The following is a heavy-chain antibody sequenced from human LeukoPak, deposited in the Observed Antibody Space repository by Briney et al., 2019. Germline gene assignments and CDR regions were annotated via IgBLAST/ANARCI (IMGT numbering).Heavy chain of an antibody. V-gene: IGHV1-18*01. CDR3: ARDVSGYYGSGTQGWFDP. D-gene: IGHD3-10*01. Sequence: ASVTVSCKASGYTFTSYGISWVRQAPGQGLEWMGWISAYNGNTNYAQKLQGRVTMTTDTSTSTAYMELRSLRSDDTAVYYCARDVSGYYGSGTQGWFDPWGQGTLVTVSS. CDR1: GYTFTSYG. J-gene: IGHJ5*02. CDR2: ISAYNGNT.